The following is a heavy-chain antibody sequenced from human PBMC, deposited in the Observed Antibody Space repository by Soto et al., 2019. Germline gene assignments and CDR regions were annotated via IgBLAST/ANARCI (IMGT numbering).Heavy chain of an antibody. CDR3: ARSGYYYPLDFDH. D-gene: IGHD3-22*01. CDR1: GFTLSSSA. Sequence: PGGSLRLSCAASGFTLSSSAMSWVRQAPGKGLEWVSAISGSGGSTYYADTVKGRFTVSRDNSKNTLYLQMNSLRAEDTAVYYCARSGYYYPLDFDHWGQGNLVTVSS. J-gene: IGHJ4*02. CDR2: ISGSGGST. V-gene: IGHV3-23*01.